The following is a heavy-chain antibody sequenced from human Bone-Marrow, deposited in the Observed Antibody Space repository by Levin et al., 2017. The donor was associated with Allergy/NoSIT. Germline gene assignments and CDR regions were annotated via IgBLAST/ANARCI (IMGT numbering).Heavy chain of an antibody. Sequence: RASVKVSCKASGFIFSYYGLNWVRQAPGQGLEWMGWIRGNTFNIAQRFQGRVTMTADTSTAHMELRSLRSDDTAIFYCASATYDFDTLDTWGQGTKVTVSS. CDR2: IRGNTFN. V-gene: IGHV1-18*01. CDR1: GFIFSYYG. D-gene: IGHD3-16*01. CDR3: ASATYDFDTLDT. J-gene: IGHJ3*02.